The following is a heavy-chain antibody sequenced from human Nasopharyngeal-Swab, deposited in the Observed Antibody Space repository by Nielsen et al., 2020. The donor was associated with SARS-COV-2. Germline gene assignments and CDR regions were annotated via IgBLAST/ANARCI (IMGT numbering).Heavy chain of an antibody. V-gene: IGHV4-31*02. D-gene: IGHD1-1*01. Sequence: WIRQPPGNGLAWIGYIYYSGSTYYTPSLERRVTISVDTSKNQFSLKLSSVTAADTAVYYCARDIGTPAYPRYYYYGMDVWGQGTTVTVSS. J-gene: IGHJ6*02. CDR2: IYYSGST. CDR3: ARDIGTPAYPRYYYYGMDV.